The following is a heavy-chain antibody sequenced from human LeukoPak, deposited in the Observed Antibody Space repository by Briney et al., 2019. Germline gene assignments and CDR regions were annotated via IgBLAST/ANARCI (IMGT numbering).Heavy chain of an antibody. CDR1: GFTFSDYY. CDR3: ARAGLGSYRPYYFDF. Sequence: GGSLRLSCAASGFTFSDYYMSWIRQAPGKGLEWVAFIRYDGSNKYYADSVKGRFTISRDNSKNTLYLQMNSLRAEDTAVYYCARAGLGSYRPYYFDFWGQGTLVTVSS. CDR2: IRYDGSNK. V-gene: IGHV3-30*02. D-gene: IGHD3-16*02. J-gene: IGHJ4*02.